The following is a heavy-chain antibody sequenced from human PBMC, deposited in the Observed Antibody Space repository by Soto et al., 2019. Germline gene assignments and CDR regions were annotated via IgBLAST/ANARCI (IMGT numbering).Heavy chain of an antibody. Sequence: SETLSLTCIVSGGSISSSNNYWGWIRQPPGKGLEWIGTIYYSGSTFYNPSLESRVTISVDTSKNQFSLKLSSVTAADTAVYFCARRVTMVRGVTIRWFDPWGQGTLVTVSS. D-gene: IGHD3-10*01. V-gene: IGHV4-39*01. CDR3: ARRVTMVRGVTIRWFDP. CDR1: GGSISSSNNY. J-gene: IGHJ5*02. CDR2: IYYSGST.